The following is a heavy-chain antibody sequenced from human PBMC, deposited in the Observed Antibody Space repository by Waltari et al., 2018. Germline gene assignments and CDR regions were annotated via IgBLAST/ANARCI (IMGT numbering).Heavy chain of an antibody. CDR1: GFTFRSYW. Sequence: EVQLVESGGGLVQPGGSLRLSCAASGFTFRSYWMNWVRQAPGKGLVWVSRINSDGSSTTYADSVKGRFTISRDNAKNTLYLQMDSLRAEDTAVYYCTRYSLSTNFDYWGQGTLVTVSS. CDR2: INSDGSST. J-gene: IGHJ4*02. V-gene: IGHV3-74*01. CDR3: TRYSLSTNFDY. D-gene: IGHD1-26*01.